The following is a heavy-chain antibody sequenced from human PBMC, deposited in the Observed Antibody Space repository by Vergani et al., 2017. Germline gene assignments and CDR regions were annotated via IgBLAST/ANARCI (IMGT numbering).Heavy chain of an antibody. Sequence: VQLLESGGGFVQPGGSLRLSCAASGFTFSSYGMHWVRQAPGKGLEWVAVIWYDGSNKYYADSVKGRFTISRDNSKNTLYLQMNSLRAEDTAVYYCARGNRITIVGVVTTYYFDYWGQGTLVTVSS. CDR3: ARGNRITIVGVVTTYYFDY. D-gene: IGHD3-3*01. CDR2: IWYDGSNK. V-gene: IGHV3-33*01. CDR1: GFTFSSYG. J-gene: IGHJ4*02.